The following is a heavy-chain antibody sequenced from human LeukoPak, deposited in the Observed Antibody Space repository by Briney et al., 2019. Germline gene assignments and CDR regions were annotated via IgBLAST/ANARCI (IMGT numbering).Heavy chain of an antibody. D-gene: IGHD5-12*01. CDR3: ARGEWLRDAFDI. CDR2: IYYSGST. V-gene: IGHV4-38-2*02. CDR1: GYSISSGYY. J-gene: IGHJ3*02. Sequence: SETLSLTCTVSGYSISSGYYWGWIRQPPGKGLEWIGSIYYSGSTYYNPSLKSRVTISVDTSKNQFSLKLSSVTAADTAVYYCARGEWLRDAFDIWGQGTMVTVSS.